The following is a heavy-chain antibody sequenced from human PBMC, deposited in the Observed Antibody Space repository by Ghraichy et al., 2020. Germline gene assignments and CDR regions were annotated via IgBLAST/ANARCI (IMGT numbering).Heavy chain of an antibody. CDR2: IIPIFGTA. CDR3: ARDPPFKQWQGD. Sequence: SVKVSCKASGGTFSSYAISWVRQAPGQGLEWMGGIIPIFGTANYAQKFQGRVTITADESTSTAYMELSSLRSEDTAVYYCARDPPFKQWQGDWGQGTLVTVSS. D-gene: IGHD6-19*01. V-gene: IGHV1-69*13. CDR1: GGTFSSYA. J-gene: IGHJ4*02.